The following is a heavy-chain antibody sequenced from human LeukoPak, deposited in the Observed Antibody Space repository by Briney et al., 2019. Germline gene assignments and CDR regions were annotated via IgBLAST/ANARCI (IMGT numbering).Heavy chain of an antibody. CDR2: FDPEDGET. Sequence: ASVKVTCKVSGYTLTELSMHWVRQAPGKGLEWMGGFDPEDGETIYAQKFQGRVTMTEDTSTDTAYMELSSLRSEDTAVYYCATDWPQGAYYFDYWGQGTLVTVSS. V-gene: IGHV1-24*01. CDR3: ATDWPQGAYYFDY. D-gene: IGHD1-26*01. CDR1: GYTLTELS. J-gene: IGHJ4*02.